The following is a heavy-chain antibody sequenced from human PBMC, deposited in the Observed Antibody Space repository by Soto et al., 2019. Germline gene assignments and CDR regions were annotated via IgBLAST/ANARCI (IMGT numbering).Heavy chain of an antibody. J-gene: IGHJ5*02. CDR1: GYTFTGYY. V-gene: IGHV1-2*02. CDR3: ARGGYQLLHWFDP. D-gene: IGHD2-2*01. Sequence: GASVKVSCKASGYTFTGYYMHWVRQAPGQGLEWMGWINPNTGGTNYAQKFQGRVTMTRDTSISTAYMELSRLRSDDTAIYYGARGGYQLLHWFDPWGQGTLVTVSS. CDR2: INPNTGGT.